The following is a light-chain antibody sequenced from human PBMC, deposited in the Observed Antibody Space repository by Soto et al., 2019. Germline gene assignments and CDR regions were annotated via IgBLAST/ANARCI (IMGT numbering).Light chain of an antibody. J-gene: IGKJ1*01. V-gene: IGKV3-11*01. Sequence: EVVLTQSPATLSVSPVDRATLSCRASQYIGSAVAWYHQRSGQAPRLLIYDASNRATGIPPRFSGSGSGTDFTLTISSLEPEDFAVYYCQQCNNWPQWTFGQGTKVDI. CDR3: QQCNNWPQWT. CDR1: QYIGSA. CDR2: DAS.